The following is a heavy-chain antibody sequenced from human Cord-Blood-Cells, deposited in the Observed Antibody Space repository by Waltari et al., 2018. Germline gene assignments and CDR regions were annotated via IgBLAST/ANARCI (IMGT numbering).Heavy chain of an antibody. Sequence: QLQLQESGPGLVKPSETLSLTCTVSGGSIRSSSSYWGWLRQPPGKGLEWIGSIYYSGSTYYNPSLKSRVTISVDTSKNQFSLKLSSVTAADTAVYYCARRRSSSSWYFDLWGRGTLVTVSS. J-gene: IGHJ2*01. CDR2: IYYSGST. CDR1: GGSIRSSSSY. CDR3: ARRRSSSSWYFDL. V-gene: IGHV4-39*01. D-gene: IGHD6-6*01.